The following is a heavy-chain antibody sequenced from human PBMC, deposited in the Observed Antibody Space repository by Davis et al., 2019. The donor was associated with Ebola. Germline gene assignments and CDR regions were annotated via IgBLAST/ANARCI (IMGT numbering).Heavy chain of an antibody. J-gene: IGHJ4*02. CDR3: ARGDSYYDPSGYYAGPEAPDH. CDR2: LFNNGDT. D-gene: IGHD3-22*01. CDR1: GVSITAYY. V-gene: IGHV4-59*12. Sequence: MPSETLSLTCTVSGVSITAYYWSWIRQPPGKGLEWIGYLFNNGDTDSNPSLTGRVTLTLYTSKNQFSLKLSSVTAADTAVYYCARGDSYYDPSGYYAGPEAPDHWGQGTLVSVSS.